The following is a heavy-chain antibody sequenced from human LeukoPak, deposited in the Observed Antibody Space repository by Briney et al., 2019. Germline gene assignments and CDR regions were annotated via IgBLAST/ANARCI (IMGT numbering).Heavy chain of an antibody. D-gene: IGHD5-18*01. CDR3: ARREDSYGDIDY. CDR2: INHSGST. V-gene: IGHV4-34*01. CDR1: GGSFSGYY. Sequence: SETLSLTCAVYGGSFSGYYWSWIRQPPGKGLEWIGEINHSGSTNYNPSLKSRVTISVDKSKKEFSLKLSSVTAADTAVYYCARREDSYGDIDYWGQGTLVTVSS. J-gene: IGHJ4*02.